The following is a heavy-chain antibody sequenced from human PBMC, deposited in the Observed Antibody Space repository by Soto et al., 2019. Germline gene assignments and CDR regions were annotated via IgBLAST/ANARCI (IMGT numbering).Heavy chain of an antibody. Sequence: GGSLRLSCAASGFTFSSYAMSWVRQAPGKGLEWVSAISGSGGSTYYADSVKGRFTISRDNSKNTLYLQMNSLRAEDTAVYYCAKTDGVVPAAYYFDYWGQGTLVTVSS. V-gene: IGHV3-23*01. CDR3: AKTDGVVPAAYYFDY. J-gene: IGHJ4*02. CDR2: ISGSGGST. CDR1: GFTFSSYA. D-gene: IGHD2-2*01.